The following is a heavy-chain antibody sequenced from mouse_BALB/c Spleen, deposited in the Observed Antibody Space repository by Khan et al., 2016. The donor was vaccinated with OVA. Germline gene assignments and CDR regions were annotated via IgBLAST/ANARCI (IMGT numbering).Heavy chain of an antibody. CDR1: GYTFTDFT. J-gene: IGHJ3*01. Sequence: QVQLKESGAELVRPGVSVKISCKGSGYTFTDFTIHWVKQSHALSLEWIGVISTYYGDVTYNQKFKGKATLTVDKSSSTTYMELARLTSEDSAIYYCTRGGGGGRFAYWGQGTLVTISA. CDR2: ISTYYGDV. V-gene: IGHV1S137*01. CDR3: TRGGGGGRFAY.